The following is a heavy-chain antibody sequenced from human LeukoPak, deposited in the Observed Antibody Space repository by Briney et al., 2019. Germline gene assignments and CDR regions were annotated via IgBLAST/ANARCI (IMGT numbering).Heavy chain of an antibody. Sequence: ASVKVSCKASGYTFTSYGISWVRQAPGQGLEWMGWISAYNGNTNYAQKLQGRVTMTTDTSTSTAYMELRSLRSDDTAVYYRARGGMTLRYFDWLPRDYMDVWGKGTTVTISS. CDR3: ARGGMTLRYFDWLPRDYMDV. CDR2: ISAYNGNT. V-gene: IGHV1-18*01. D-gene: IGHD3-9*01. J-gene: IGHJ6*03. CDR1: GYTFTSYG.